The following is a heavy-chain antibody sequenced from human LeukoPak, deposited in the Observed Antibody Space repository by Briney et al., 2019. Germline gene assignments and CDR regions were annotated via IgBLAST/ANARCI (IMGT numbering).Heavy chain of an antibody. D-gene: IGHD6-19*01. J-gene: IGHJ6*02. CDR2: INTGNGYT. CDR1: GYTFTSYA. V-gene: IGHV1-3*04. Sequence: ASVKVSCKASGYTFTSYAMHWVRQAPGQSLEWMGWINTGNGYTTYSQKFQGSVTITRGTSASTAYMDLSSLRSEDTAVYYCARDGTYSSGWYYYGMDVWGQGTTVTVSS. CDR3: ARDGTYSSGWYYYGMDV.